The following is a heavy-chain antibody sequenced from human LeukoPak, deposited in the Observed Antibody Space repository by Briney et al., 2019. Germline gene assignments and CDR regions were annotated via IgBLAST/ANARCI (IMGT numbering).Heavy chain of an antibody. J-gene: IGHJ4*02. Sequence: SETLSLTCTVSGGSISSYYWSWIRQPPGKGLEWIGYIYYSGSTNYNPSLKSRVTISVDTSKNQFSLKLSSVTAADTAVYYCARGRQWPKQIDYWGQGTLVTVSS. V-gene: IGHV4-59*01. CDR1: GGSISSYY. D-gene: IGHD6-19*01. CDR2: IYYSGST. CDR3: ARGRQWPKQIDY.